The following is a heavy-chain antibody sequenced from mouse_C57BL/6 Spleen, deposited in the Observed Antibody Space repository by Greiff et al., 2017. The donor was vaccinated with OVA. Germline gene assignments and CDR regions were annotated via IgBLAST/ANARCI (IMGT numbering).Heavy chain of an antibody. CDR2: ISNGGGST. Sequence: EVHLVESGGGLVQPGGSLKLSCAASGFTFSDYYMYWVRQTPEKRLEWVAYISNGGGSTYYPDTVKGRFTISTDNAKNTLYLQMSRLKSEDTAMYYCARGRTFDYWGQGTTLTVSS. CDR3: ARGRTFDY. CDR1: GFTFSDYY. V-gene: IGHV5-12*01. J-gene: IGHJ2*01.